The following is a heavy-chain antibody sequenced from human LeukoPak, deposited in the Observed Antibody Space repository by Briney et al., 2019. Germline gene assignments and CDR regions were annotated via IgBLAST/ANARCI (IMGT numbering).Heavy chain of an antibody. Sequence: PSETLSLTCTVSGGSISNYYCCWIRQPPGKGLEWIGYIYYSGSINYNPSLNDRVSISVDTSKNQFSLRLSSVTAADTAVYYCARLRIVGDTYAFDIWGQGTMVTVSS. D-gene: IGHD1-26*01. CDR2: IYYSGSI. J-gene: IGHJ3*02. CDR3: ARLRIVGDTYAFDI. CDR1: GGSISNYY. V-gene: IGHV4-59*01.